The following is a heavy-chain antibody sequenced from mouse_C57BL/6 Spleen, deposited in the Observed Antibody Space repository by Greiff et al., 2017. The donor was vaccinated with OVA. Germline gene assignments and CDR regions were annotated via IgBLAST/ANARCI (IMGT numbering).Heavy chain of an antibody. J-gene: IGHJ2*01. CDR2: INPSTGGT. CDR3: ARDSSGYDYFDY. Sequence: VQLKQSGPELVKPGASVKISCKASGYSFTGYYMNWVKQSPEKSLEWIGEINPSTGGTTYNQKFKAKATLTVDKSSSSAYMQLKSLTSEDSAVYYCARDSSGYDYFDYWGQGTTLTVSS. V-gene: IGHV1-42*01. CDR1: GYSFTGYY. D-gene: IGHD3-2*02.